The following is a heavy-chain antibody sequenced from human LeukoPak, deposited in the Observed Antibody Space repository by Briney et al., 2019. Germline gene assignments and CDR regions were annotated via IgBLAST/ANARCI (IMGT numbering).Heavy chain of an antibody. Sequence: ASVKVSCKASGYTFTSYGISWVRQAPGQGPEWMGWISAYNGNTNYAQKLQGRVTMTTDTSTSTAYMELRSLRSDDTAVYYCARDALRGGTTRGVFDYWGQGTLVTVSS. CDR3: ARDALRGGTTRGVFDY. CDR2: ISAYNGNT. J-gene: IGHJ4*02. V-gene: IGHV1-18*01. D-gene: IGHD1-7*01. CDR1: GYTFTSYG.